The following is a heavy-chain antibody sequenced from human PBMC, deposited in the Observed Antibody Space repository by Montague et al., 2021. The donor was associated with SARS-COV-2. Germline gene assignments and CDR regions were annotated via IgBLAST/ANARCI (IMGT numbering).Heavy chain of an antibody. J-gene: IGHJ4*02. CDR3: ARHRITVFLGGMFDY. CDR1: GGSIRSSSYY. D-gene: IGHD3-9*01. Sequence: SETLSLTCTVSGGSIRSSSYYWGWIRQPPGKGLEWIGSIYYSGSTYYNPSLKSRVTISVDTSKNQFSLKLSSVTAADTAVYYCARHRITVFLGGMFDYGGQGTLVTVSS. V-gene: IGHV4-39*01. CDR2: IYYSGST.